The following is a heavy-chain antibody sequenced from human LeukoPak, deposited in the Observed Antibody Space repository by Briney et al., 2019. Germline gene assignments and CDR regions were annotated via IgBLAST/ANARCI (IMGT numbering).Heavy chain of an antibody. D-gene: IGHD1-26*01. V-gene: IGHV4-39*07. Sequence: SETLSLTCTVSGGSISSGNYYWSWIRQPPGKGLEWIGSIYYSGSTYYNPSLKSRVTISVDTSKNQFSLKLSSVTAADTAVYYCARGSHSLYFDYWGQGTLVTVSS. CDR3: ARGSHSLYFDY. CDR2: IYYSGST. CDR1: GGSISSGNYY. J-gene: IGHJ4*02.